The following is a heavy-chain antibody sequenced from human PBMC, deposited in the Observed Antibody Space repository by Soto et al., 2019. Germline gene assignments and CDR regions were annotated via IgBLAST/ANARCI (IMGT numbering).Heavy chain of an antibody. Sequence: QVQLVQSGAEVKKPGASVKVSCKASGYTFTSYAMHWVRQAPGQRLEWMGWINAGNGNRKYSKKFQCRVTITRDTSASTAYMELSSLRSEDTAVYYCARDSPPSDYWGQGTLVTVSS. CDR2: INAGNGNR. V-gene: IGHV1-3*01. CDR1: GYTFTSYA. CDR3: ARDSPPSDY. J-gene: IGHJ4*02.